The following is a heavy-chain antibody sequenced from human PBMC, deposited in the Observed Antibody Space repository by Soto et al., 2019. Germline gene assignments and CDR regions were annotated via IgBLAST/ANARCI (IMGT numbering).Heavy chain of an antibody. CDR2: IWYDGSNK. D-gene: IGHD6-19*01. V-gene: IGHV3-33*01. CDR3: ARAREQWLVLHGMDV. J-gene: IGHJ6*02. Sequence: GGSLRLSCAASGFTFSSYGMHWVRQAPGKGLEWVAVIWYDGSNKYYADSVKGRFTISRDNSKNTLYLQMNSLRAEDTAVYYCARAREQWLVLHGMDVWGQGTAVTVSS. CDR1: GFTFSSYG.